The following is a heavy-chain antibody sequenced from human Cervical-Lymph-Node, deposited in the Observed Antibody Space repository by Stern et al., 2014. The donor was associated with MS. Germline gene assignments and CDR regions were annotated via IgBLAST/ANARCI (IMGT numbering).Heavy chain of an antibody. CDR3: ARQVLGYGVKERWYFDL. D-gene: IGHD4-23*01. J-gene: IGHJ2*01. CDR2: IYYSGST. CDR1: VGSVNIGSYY. V-gene: IGHV4-61*01. Sequence: QVQLQESGPGLVKPSETLSLTCTVSVGSVNIGSYYWSWIRQSPGKGLDWIGYIYYSGSTNYNPSLKSRVTISVDTSKNQFSLNLSSVTAADTAVYYCARQVLGYGVKERWYFDLWGRGTLVTVSS.